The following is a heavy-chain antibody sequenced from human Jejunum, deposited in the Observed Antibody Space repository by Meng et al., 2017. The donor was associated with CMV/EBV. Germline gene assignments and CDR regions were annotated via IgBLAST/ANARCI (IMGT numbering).Heavy chain of an antibody. Sequence: EGELVGAGGGLAQPGGSLDLSWAAHEFTVSNNYIAWVRQAPGKGLEWVSVIYSGGSTYYGDSVKDRFTISRDTSKNTVYLQMDSLRAEDTAVYYCARGAGSSSSRRYLDYWGQGTLVTVSS. CDR2: IYSGGST. CDR1: EFTVSNNY. V-gene: IGHV3-66*01. CDR3: ARGAGSSSSRRYLDY. D-gene: IGHD6-6*01. J-gene: IGHJ4*03.